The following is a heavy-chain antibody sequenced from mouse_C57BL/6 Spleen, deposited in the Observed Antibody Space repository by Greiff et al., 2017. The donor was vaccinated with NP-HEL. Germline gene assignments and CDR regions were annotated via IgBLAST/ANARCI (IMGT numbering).Heavy chain of an antibody. J-gene: IGHJ3*01. CDR3: ARREGDSAWFAY. D-gene: IGHD2-13*01. CDR1: GYAFSSSW. CDR2: IYPGDGDT. Sequence: VQLQQSGPELVKPGASVKISCKASGYAFSSSWMNWVKQRPGKGLEWIGRIYPGDGDTNYNGKFKGKATLTADKSSSTAHMQLSSLTSEDSAVYFCARREGDSAWFAYWGQGTLVTVSA. V-gene: IGHV1-82*01.